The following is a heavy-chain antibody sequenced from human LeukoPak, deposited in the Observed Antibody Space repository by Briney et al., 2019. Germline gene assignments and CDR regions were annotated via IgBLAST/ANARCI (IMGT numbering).Heavy chain of an antibody. Sequence: SETLSLTCTVSGGSITSHYWSWIRQPPGKGLEWIGYIYYSGSTNYNPSLKSRATISVDTSKNQFSLKLSSVTAADTAVYYCASAGVRELIFGYWGQGTPGPGSS. CDR1: GGSITSHY. D-gene: IGHD3-10*02. V-gene: IGHV4-59*11. J-gene: IGHJ4*01. CDR2: IYYSGST. CDR3: ASAGVRELIFGY.